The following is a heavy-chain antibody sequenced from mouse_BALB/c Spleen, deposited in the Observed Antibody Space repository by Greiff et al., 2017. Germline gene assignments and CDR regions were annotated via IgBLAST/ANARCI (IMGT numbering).Heavy chain of an antibody. CDR3: ANMITTAGYAMDY. J-gene: IGHJ4*01. V-gene: IGHV2-9*02. CDR2: IWAGGST. Sequence: VQGVESGPGLVAPSQSLSITCTVSGFSLTSYGVHWVRQPPGKGLEWLGVIWAGGSTNYNSALMSRLSISKDNSKSQVFLKMNSLQTDDTAMYYCANMITTAGYAMDYWGQGTSVTVSS. D-gene: IGHD2-4*01. CDR1: GFSLTSYG.